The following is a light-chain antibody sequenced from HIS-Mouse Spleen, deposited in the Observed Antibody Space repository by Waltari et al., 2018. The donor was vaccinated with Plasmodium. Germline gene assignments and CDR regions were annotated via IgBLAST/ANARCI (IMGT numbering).Light chain of an antibody. Sequence: DVVMTQSPLSLPVTLGQPASISCRSSQSLVHSDGNTYLNWFQQRPGQSPRRLIYKVSNRDSVVPDRCSGSGSGTDFTLKISRVEAEDVRVYYCMQGTHWPLTFGPGTKVDIK. J-gene: IGKJ3*01. CDR2: KVS. CDR3: MQGTHWPLT. V-gene: IGKV2-30*02. CDR1: QSLVHSDGNTY.